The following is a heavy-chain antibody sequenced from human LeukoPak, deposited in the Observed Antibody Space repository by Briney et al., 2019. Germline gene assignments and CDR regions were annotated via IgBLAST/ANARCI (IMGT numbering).Heavy chain of an antibody. D-gene: IGHD3-3*01. Sequence: GGSLRLSCAASGFTFSSYAMSWVRQAPGKGLEWVSAISGSGGSTYYADSVKGRFTTSRDNSKNTLYLQMNSLRAEDTAVYYCARGVLRFLEWLDYYYYMDVWGKGTTVTVSS. CDR1: GFTFSSYA. CDR3: ARGVLRFLEWLDYYYYMDV. J-gene: IGHJ6*03. V-gene: IGHV3-23*01. CDR2: ISGSGGST.